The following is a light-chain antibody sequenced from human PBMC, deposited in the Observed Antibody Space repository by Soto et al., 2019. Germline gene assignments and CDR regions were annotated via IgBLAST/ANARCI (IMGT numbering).Light chain of an antibody. CDR1: SSNIGSNT. J-gene: IGLJ1*01. Sequence: QSVLTQPPSASGTPGQIVAISWSGSSSNIGSNTVTGYQQLPGTAPKLLIYSTRQRSSGVPGRFSGSTSGASASLSISALQYEEEADYYCAAWDDRLDVYVFGTGTKVTVI. CDR2: STR. V-gene: IGLV1-44*01. CDR3: AAWDDRLDVYV.